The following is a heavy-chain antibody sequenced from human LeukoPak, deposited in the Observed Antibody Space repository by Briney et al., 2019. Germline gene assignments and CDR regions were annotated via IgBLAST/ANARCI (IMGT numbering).Heavy chain of an antibody. Sequence: PSETLSLTCTVSSGSISSYDWSWIRQPAGKGLEWIGRIYTSGSPNYNPSLKSRVTMSADTSKNQFSLKLSSVTAADTAVYYCARAGPWTSRYYFDYWGQGTLVTVSS. D-gene: IGHD3/OR15-3a*01. V-gene: IGHV4-4*07. CDR2: IYTSGSP. CDR1: SGSISSYD. CDR3: ARAGPWTSRYYFDY. J-gene: IGHJ4*02.